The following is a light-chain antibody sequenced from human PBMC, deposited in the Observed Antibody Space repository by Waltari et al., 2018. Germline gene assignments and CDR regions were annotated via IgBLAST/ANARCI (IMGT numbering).Light chain of an antibody. CDR3: GTWDNSLSAHVV. V-gene: IGLV1-51*01. CDR2: DNN. Sequence: QSVLTQPPSVSAAPGQKVTISCSGSSSNIGNNYVSWYQQLPGTAPKLLIYDNNQRPSGIPDRFSGSKSGTSATLGITGLQTGDEADYYCGTWDNSLSAHVVFGGGTKLTVL. CDR1: SSNIGNNY. J-gene: IGLJ2*01.